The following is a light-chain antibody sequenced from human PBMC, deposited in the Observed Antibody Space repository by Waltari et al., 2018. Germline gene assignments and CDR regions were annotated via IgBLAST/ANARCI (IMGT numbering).Light chain of an antibody. CDR2: EVS. CDR3: SSYTSSSTVV. CDR1: SSDVGGYNY. V-gene: IGLV2-14*01. Sequence: QSALTQPASVSGSPGQSITISCTGTSSDVGGYNYVSWYQQHPGKAPKLMIYEVSNRPSAVSNRFSGSKSGNTASLTISGLQAEDEADYSCSSYTSSSTVVFGGGTKLTVL. J-gene: IGLJ2*01.